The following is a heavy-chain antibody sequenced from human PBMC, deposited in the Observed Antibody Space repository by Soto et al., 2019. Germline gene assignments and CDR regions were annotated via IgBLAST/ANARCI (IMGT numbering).Heavy chain of an antibody. CDR1: GFSFSNYG. Sequence: PGGSLRLSCAASGFSFSNYGIHWVRQAPGKGLEWVAVVWNDGANKYYADSVKGRFTISKDNSKNILFLQMGSLRAEDSAVYYCERCSALYNYCSGWFDPWGQGTLVTVSS. CDR2: VWNDGANK. CDR3: ERCSALYNYCSGWFDP. V-gene: IGHV3-33*01. D-gene: IGHD2-15*01. J-gene: IGHJ5*02.